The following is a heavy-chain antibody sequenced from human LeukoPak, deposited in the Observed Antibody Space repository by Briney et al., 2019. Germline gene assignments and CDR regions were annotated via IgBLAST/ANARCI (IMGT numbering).Heavy chain of an antibody. CDR2: IYYSGST. Sequence: PSETLSLTCTISGGSISSYYWSWIRQPPGKGLEWIGYIYYSGSTNYNPSLKSRVAISVDTSKNQFSLKQSSVTAADTSVHYCARGMSYYDISGYYNEYFQHWGQGTLVTVSS. J-gene: IGHJ1*01. CDR3: ARGMSYYDISGYYNEYFQH. V-gene: IGHV4-59*08. D-gene: IGHD3-22*01. CDR1: GGSISSYY.